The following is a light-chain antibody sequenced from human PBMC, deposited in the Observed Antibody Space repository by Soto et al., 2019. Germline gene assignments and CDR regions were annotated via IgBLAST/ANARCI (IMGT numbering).Light chain of an antibody. J-gene: IGKJ1*01. CDR2: QAS. Sequence: DIEMTQSPSTLSASVGDRVTITCRASESISRWLAWYQQKPGKVPKLLIYQASSLESGVPSRFSGSGSGTEITLTISSLQTEDFATYYCQLYSVYSSWTFGQGTKVDIK. CDR3: QLYSVYSSWT. CDR1: ESISRW. V-gene: IGKV1-5*03.